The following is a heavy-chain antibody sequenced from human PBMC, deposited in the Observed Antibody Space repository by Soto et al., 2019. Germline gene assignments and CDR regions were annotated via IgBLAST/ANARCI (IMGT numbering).Heavy chain of an antibody. CDR2: IDPSDSES. V-gene: IGHV5-10-1*01. J-gene: IGHJ3*02. CDR3: ARLGNSHATFDI. CDR1: GYSFTPCW. D-gene: IGHD2-15*01. Sequence: HGDSLKISCKGSGYSFTPCWISWVRQMPGKGLVWLAKIDPSDSESNYSPSFEGHVTISADKSISTAYLQWSTLKASDTAMYYCARLGNSHATFDICGKGTRGTVAS.